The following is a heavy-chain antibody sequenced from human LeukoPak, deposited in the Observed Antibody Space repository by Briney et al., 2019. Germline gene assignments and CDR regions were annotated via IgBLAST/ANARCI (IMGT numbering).Heavy chain of an antibody. V-gene: IGHV4-34*01. D-gene: IGHD3-16*02. CDR2: INHSGST. CDR3: ARGPIFYDYVWGSYRYNWFDP. J-gene: IGHJ5*02. CDR1: GGSFSGYY. Sequence: SETLSLTCAVYGGSFSGYYWSWIRQPPGKGLEWIGEINHSGSTNYNPSLKSRVTISVDTSKNQFSLKLGSVTAADAAVYYCARGPIFYDYVWGSYRYNWFDPWGQGTLVTVSS.